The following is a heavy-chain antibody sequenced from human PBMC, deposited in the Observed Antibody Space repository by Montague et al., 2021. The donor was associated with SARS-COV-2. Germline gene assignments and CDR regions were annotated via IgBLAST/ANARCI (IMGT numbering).Heavy chain of an antibody. D-gene: IGHD2-8*01. CDR3: ARLLRSCTNGVCRTYYYYALDV. J-gene: IGHJ6*02. CDR2: IYYSGST. CDR1: GGSISGFY. Sequence: SETLSLTCTVSGGSISGFYWSWIRQPPGKGLEWIGYIYYSGSTKXNPSLESRVAVSVDRSKNQVSRKLTSVTAADTAVYYCARLLRSCTNGVCRTYYYYALDVWGQGTTVTVSS. V-gene: IGHV4-59*01.